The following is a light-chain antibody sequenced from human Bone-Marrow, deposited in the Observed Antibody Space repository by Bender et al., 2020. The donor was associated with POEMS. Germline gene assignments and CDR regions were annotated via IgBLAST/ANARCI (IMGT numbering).Light chain of an antibody. CDR2: EVS. CDR3: SSYAGSNSYI. CDR1: NSDVGRYNY. J-gene: IGLJ1*01. Sequence: QSALTQPPSAFGSPGQSVTISCTGTNSDVGRYNYVSWYQQHPGNAPKLMIYEVSKRPSGVPDRFSGSKSGNTASLTVSGLQAEDEADYYCSSYAGSNSYIFGSGTTVTVL. V-gene: IGLV2-8*01.